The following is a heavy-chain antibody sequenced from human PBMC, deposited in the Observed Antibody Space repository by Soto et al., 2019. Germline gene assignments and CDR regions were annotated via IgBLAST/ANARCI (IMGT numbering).Heavy chain of an antibody. J-gene: IGHJ3*02. CDR2: ISASGDST. Sequence: EVQLLESGGGLVQPGGSLRLSCAASGFTFSSSAMNWVRQAPGKGLEWVSAISASGDSTYYADSVKGRLTISRDNSKNTLLLQIHSLRAEDTAIYYCANLGDTGWSLVLDAFDIWGRGTMVVVSS. D-gene: IGHD6-19*01. CDR3: ANLGDTGWSLVLDAFDI. V-gene: IGHV3-23*01. CDR1: GFTFSSSA.